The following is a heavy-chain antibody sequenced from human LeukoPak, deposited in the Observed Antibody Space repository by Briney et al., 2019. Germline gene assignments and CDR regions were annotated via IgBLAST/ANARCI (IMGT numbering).Heavy chain of an antibody. CDR3: ASNRLSSSWYVYHAFDI. V-gene: IGHV1-24*01. J-gene: IGHJ3*02. Sequence: GASVKVSCKVSGYTLTELSMHWVRQAPGKGLEWMGGFDPEDGEGIYAQKLQGRVTMTRDTSISTAYMELSRLRSDDTAVYYCASNRLSSSWYVYHAFDIWGQGTMVTVSS. CDR2: FDPEDGEG. D-gene: IGHD6-13*01. CDR1: GYTLTELS.